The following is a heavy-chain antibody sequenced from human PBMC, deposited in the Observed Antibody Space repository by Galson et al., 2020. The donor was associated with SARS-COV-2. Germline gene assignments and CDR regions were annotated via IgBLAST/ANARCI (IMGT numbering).Heavy chain of an antibody. Sequence: SETLSLTCTVSGGSTSKTIDYRGWIRQSPGKGLEWIGSFYYSGYTYYNPSLKSRVTISVDTSKNQFSLKLNSVTAADTAVYYCATWPGVDTAMFDCFVYWGQGILVTVSS. CDR1: GGSTSKTIDY. V-gene: IGHV4-39*01. J-gene: IGHJ4*02. CDR2: FYYSGYT. CDR3: ATWPGVDTAMFDCFVY. D-gene: IGHD5-18*01.